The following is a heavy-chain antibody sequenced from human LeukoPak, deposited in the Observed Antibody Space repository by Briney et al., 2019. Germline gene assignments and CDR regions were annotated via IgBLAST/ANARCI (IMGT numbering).Heavy chain of an antibody. CDR1: GFTFSSYA. Sequence: GGSLRLSCAASGFTFSSYAMHWVRQAPGKGLEWVAVISYDGSNKYYADSVKGRFTISRDNSKNTLYLQMNSLRAEDTAVYYCAREDVEVKVLRGVFDYWGQGTLVTVSS. V-gene: IGHV3-30-3*01. CDR2: ISYDGSNK. J-gene: IGHJ4*02. D-gene: IGHD2/OR15-2a*01. CDR3: AREDVEVKVLRGVFDY.